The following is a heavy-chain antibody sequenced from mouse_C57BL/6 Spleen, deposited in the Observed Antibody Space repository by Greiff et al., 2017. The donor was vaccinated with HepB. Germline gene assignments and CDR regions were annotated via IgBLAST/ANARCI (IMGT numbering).Heavy chain of an antibody. Sequence: VQLQQSGPELVKPGASVKLSCKASGYTFTSYDINWVKQRPGQGLEWIGWIYPRDGSNKYNEKFKGKATLTVDTSSSTAYMELHSLTSEDSAVYFCARSRYGNYYFDYWGQGTTLTVSS. V-gene: IGHV1-85*01. CDR1: GYTFTSYD. CDR3: ARSRYGNYYFDY. J-gene: IGHJ2*01. CDR2: IYPRDGSN. D-gene: IGHD2-10*02.